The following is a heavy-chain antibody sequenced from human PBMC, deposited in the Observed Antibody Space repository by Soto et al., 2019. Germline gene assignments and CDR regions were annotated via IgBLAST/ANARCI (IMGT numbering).Heavy chain of an antibody. J-gene: IGHJ5*02. CDR2: ISGSGGST. Sequence: EVQLLESGGGLVQPGGSLRLSCAASGFTFSSYAMSWVRQAPGKGLEWVSAISGSGGSTYYADSVKGRFTISRDNSKNTLYLQMNSLRAEDTAVCYCAKDRGSGWAVGWWFDPWGQGTLVTVSS. D-gene: IGHD6-19*01. V-gene: IGHV3-23*01. CDR1: GFTFSSYA. CDR3: AKDRGSGWAVGWWFDP.